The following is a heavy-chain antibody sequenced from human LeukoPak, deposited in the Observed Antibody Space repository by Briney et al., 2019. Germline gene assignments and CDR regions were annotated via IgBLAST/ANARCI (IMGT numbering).Heavy chain of an antibody. CDR2: ISWDSGRI. CDR1: GFTFDDYA. Sequence: GGSLRLSCAASGFTFDDYAMHWVRQAPGKGLEWVSGISWDSGRIAYADSVKGRFTISRDNAKNSLYLQMNSLGDEDTALYYCAKDPYSNGWYYFDYWGQGILVTVSS. D-gene: IGHD6-19*01. J-gene: IGHJ4*02. CDR3: AKDPYSNGWYYFDY. V-gene: IGHV3-9*01.